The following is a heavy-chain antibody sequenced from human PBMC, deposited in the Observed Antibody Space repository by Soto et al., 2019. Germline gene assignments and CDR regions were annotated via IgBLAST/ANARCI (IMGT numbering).Heavy chain of an antibody. D-gene: IGHD3-3*01. V-gene: IGHV3-23*01. CDR1: GFTFSSYA. Sequence: GGSLRLSCAASGFTFSSYAMSWVRQAPGKGLEWVSAISGSGGSTYYADSVKGRFTISRDNSKNTLYLQMNSLRAEDTAVYYCAKDLNDFWSGYYSEGYFDYWGQGTLVTVSS. CDR3: AKDLNDFWSGYYSEGYFDY. CDR2: ISGSGGST. J-gene: IGHJ4*02.